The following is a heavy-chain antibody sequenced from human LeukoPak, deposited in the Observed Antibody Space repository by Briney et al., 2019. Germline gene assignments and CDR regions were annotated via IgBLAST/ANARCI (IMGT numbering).Heavy chain of an antibody. CDR1: GFTFSSYE. Sequence: PGGSLRLSCAASGFTFSSYEMNWVRQAPGKGLEWVSYTGSSGFTIYYADSVTGRFTISRDNAKNSLYLQMNSLRAEDTAVYYYARHGNHYGSGSYPYYFDYWGQGTLVTVSS. CDR2: TGSSGFTI. V-gene: IGHV3-48*03. D-gene: IGHD3-10*01. CDR3: ARHGNHYGSGSYPYYFDY. J-gene: IGHJ4*02.